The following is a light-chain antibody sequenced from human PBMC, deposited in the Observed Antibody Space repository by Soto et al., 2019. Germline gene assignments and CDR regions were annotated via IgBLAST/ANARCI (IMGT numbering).Light chain of an antibody. CDR2: DVS. CDR1: SSEVGGYNY. V-gene: IGLV2-14*01. Sequence: QSVLTQPASVSGSPGQSIAISCTGTSSEVGGYNYVSWYQQHPGKAPKVMIYDVSNRPSGVSDRLSGSKSGNTASLTSHGLQPDAEPDYYCSSYTSGSLFFFETGTRVTAL. J-gene: IGLJ1*01. CDR3: SSYTSGSLFF.